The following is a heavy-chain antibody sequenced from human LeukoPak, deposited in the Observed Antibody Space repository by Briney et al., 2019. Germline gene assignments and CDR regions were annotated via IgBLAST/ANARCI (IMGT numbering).Heavy chain of an antibody. CDR2: IYHSGST. V-gene: IGHV4-30-2*01. J-gene: IGHJ3*02. D-gene: IGHD6-13*01. Sequence: SQTLSLTCTVSGGSISSGGYYWSWIRQPPGKGLEWIGYIYHSGSTYYNPSLKSRVTISVDRSKNQFSLKLSSVTAADTAVYYCVRGIAAAAGRVDAFDIWGQGTMVTVSS. CDR3: VRGIAAAAGRVDAFDI. CDR1: GGSISSGGYY.